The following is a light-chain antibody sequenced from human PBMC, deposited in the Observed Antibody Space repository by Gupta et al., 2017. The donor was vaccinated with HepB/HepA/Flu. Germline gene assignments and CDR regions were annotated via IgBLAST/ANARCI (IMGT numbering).Light chain of an antibody. CDR1: QSISVW. CDR3: QQYNSYPLT. Sequence: TIQSPSILSVAEGDRVTITCRASQSISVWLAWYQQRPGKAPNLLIYKASTLESGVPSRFSGSGSGTEFTLTISSLQSDDFATYYCQQYNSYPLTFGGGTKVEIK. V-gene: IGKV1-5*03. J-gene: IGKJ4*01. CDR2: KAS.